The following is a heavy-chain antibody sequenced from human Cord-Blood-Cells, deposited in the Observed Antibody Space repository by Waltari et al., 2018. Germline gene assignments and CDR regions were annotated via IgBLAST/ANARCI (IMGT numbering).Heavy chain of an antibody. D-gene: IGHD7-27*01. Sequence: QVQLVQSGAEVKKPGASVQAYCQASGYPLPSSGLSRVRQAPGQGLEWMGWISAYNGNTNYEQKLQGRVTMTTDTSTSTAYMELRSLRSDDTAVYYCARLLGYAFDIWGQGTMVTVSS. CDR3: ARLLGYAFDI. V-gene: IGHV1-18*01. CDR1: GYPLPSSG. J-gene: IGHJ3*02. CDR2: ISAYNGNT.